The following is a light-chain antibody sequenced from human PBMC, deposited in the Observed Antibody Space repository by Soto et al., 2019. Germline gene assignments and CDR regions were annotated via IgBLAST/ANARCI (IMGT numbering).Light chain of an antibody. V-gene: IGKV1-39*01. CDR1: KSISTF. CDR3: QHSFSAPIFT. Sequence: DIPMTQSPSSLSASVGDRVTITCRASKSISTFLNWYQHKPGKAPTLLIYAASSLQSGVPSRFSGSGSGTVFTLTISNLQPEDFATYYCQHSFSAPIFTFAPGTKVDIK. CDR2: AAS. J-gene: IGKJ3*01.